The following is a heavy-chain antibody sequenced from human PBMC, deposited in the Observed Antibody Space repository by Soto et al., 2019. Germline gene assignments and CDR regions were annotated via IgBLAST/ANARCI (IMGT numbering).Heavy chain of an antibody. Sequence: QVQLVQSGAEVKKPGASVKVSCKASGYTFTSYAIHWVRQAPGQRLEWMGWINAGNGTTKYSQKFQDRVTITRDTCASTAYMELSSLRCEDTAVYYCARDLGGWPDYWGPGTLVTVSS. J-gene: IGHJ4*02. CDR1: GYTFTSYA. CDR2: INAGNGTT. V-gene: IGHV1-3*01. CDR3: ARDLGGWPDY. D-gene: IGHD6-19*01.